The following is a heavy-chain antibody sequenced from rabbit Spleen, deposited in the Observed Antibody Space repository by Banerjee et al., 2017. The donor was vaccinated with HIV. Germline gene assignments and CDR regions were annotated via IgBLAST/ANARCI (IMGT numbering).Heavy chain of an antibody. CDR3: ARDAGRGDYIDGVFNL. V-gene: IGHV1S40*01. D-gene: IGHD8-1*01. CDR1: GFTISGTYY. J-gene: IGHJ4*01. Sequence: QSLEESGGDLVKPGGTLTLTCKVSGFTISGTYYMCWVRQAPGKGLEWIACIHAGSGGAYYATWAKGRFTISKASSTTVTLQMTSLTAADTATYFCARDAGRGDYIDGVFNLWGPGTLVTVS. CDR2: IHAGSGGA.